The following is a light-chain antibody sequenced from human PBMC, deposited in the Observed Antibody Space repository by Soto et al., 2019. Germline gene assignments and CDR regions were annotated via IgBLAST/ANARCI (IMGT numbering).Light chain of an antibody. V-gene: IGKV3-20*01. Sequence: EIVLTQSPGTLSLSPGERATLSCRASQSVTSSYLAWYQQKPGQAPRLLIYGASNRATGIPDRFSGSGSGTDFTLTISRLEPEDFAVYYCQQYGSSPRTFGQGTKV. CDR3: QQYGSSPRT. CDR1: QSVTSSY. CDR2: GAS. J-gene: IGKJ1*01.